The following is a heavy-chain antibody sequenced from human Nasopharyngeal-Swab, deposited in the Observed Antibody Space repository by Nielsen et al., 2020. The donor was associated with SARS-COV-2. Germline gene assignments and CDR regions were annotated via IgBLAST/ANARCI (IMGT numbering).Heavy chain of an antibody. V-gene: IGHV1-46*01. CDR1: GYTFTSYY. Sequence: ASVKVSCKASGYTFTSYYMHWVRQAPGQGLEWMGIINPSGGSTSYAQKFQGRVTMTRDTSTSKVYMELSSLRSEDTAVYYCARLSRGCSSTSCYNAFDIWGQGTMVTVSS. CDR2: INPSGGST. CDR3: ARLSRGCSSTSCYNAFDI. J-gene: IGHJ3*02. D-gene: IGHD2-2*02.